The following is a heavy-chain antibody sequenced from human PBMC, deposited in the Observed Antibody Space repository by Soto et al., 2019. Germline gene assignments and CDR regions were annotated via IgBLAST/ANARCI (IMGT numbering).Heavy chain of an antibody. D-gene: IGHD2-2*01. CDR3: ARVYCSTTTCHVQAFDS. CDR1: GFTFSSYE. CDR2: ISSAGDSS. J-gene: IGHJ4*02. V-gene: IGHV3-48*03. Sequence: VQLVESGGGLAQPGGSVRLSCAASGFTFSSYEMNWVRQAPGRTLEWVSYISSAGDSSYYADSVKGRFTISRDNAKKSLYLQMNSLRVEDTAVYYCARVYCSTTTCHVQAFDSWGQGTLVTVSS.